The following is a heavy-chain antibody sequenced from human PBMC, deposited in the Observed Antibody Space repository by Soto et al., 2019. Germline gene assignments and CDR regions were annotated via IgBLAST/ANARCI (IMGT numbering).Heavy chain of an antibody. J-gene: IGHJ4*02. CDR1: GGSFSGYY. CDR2: INHSGST. V-gene: IGHV4-34*01. Sequence: QVQLQQWGAGLLKPSETLSLTCAVYGGSFSGYYWSWIRQPPGKGLEWIGEINHSGSTNYNPSLKSRVTISVDTSKNQFSLKLSSVTAADTAVYYCARDGVEAGLYFDYWGQGTLVTVSS. CDR3: ARDGVEAGLYFDY. D-gene: IGHD6-19*01.